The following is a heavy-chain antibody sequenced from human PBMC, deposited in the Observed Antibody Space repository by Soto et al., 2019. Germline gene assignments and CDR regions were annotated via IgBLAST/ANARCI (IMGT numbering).Heavy chain of an antibody. D-gene: IGHD3-10*01. CDR2: ISGGGDTT. Sequence: EVQLLESGGGLVQPGGSLRLSCAASGFTFNNYAMTWVRQAPGKGLEWVSAISGGGDTTSYADSVKGRFTVSRDGSKNTLYLQMSCLRAEDTAVYYCAKGRGGSGSLTPRVDFWGQGTLVTVSS. J-gene: IGHJ4*02. CDR1: GFTFNNYA. V-gene: IGHV3-23*01. CDR3: AKGRGGSGSLTPRVDF.